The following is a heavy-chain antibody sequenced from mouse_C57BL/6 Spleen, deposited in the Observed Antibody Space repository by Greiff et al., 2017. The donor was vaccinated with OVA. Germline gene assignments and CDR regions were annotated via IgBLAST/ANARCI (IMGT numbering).Heavy chain of an antibody. CDR1: GYTFTSYW. CDR3: AYYSNYYFDY. Sequence: QVHVKQPGAELVKPGASVKLSCKASGYTFTSYWMQWVKQRPGQGLEWIGEIDPSDSYTNYNQKFKGKATLTVDTSSSTAYMQLSSLTSEDSAVYYCAYYSNYYFDYWGQGTTLTVSS. CDR2: IDPSDSYT. J-gene: IGHJ2*01. D-gene: IGHD2-5*01. V-gene: IGHV1-50*01.